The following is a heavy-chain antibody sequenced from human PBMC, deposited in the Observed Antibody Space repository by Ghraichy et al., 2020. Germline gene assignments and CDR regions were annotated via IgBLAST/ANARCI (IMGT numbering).Heavy chain of an antibody. J-gene: IGHJ4*02. CDR1: GGSISSHY. V-gene: IGHV4-59*11. Sequence: SETLSLTCTVSGGSISSHYWTWLRQSPGKGLEWIGYIYHTGSTNYNSSLKSRVTISLDVSKNEFSLKLSSVTAADTAVYYCARGTRYYGSGDFDYWGQGTLVTVSS. CDR2: IYHTGST. CDR3: ARGTRYYGSGDFDY. D-gene: IGHD3-10*01.